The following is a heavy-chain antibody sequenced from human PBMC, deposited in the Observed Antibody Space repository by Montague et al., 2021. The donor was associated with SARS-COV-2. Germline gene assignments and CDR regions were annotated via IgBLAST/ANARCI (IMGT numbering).Heavy chain of an antibody. CDR2: ISYGGSNK. CDR1: GFTFSSYA. D-gene: IGHD2/OR15-2a*01. V-gene: IGHV3-30-3*01. J-gene: IGHJ6*02. Sequence: SLRLSCAASGFTFSSYAMHWVRQAPGKGLEWVAVISYGGSNKYYADSVKGRFTTSRDNSKNTLYLQMNSLRAEDTAVYYCARVLGGYYGMDVWGQGTTVTVSS. CDR3: ARVLGGYYGMDV.